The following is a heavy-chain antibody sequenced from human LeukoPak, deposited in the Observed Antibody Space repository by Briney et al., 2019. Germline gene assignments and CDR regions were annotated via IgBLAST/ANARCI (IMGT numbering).Heavy chain of an antibody. J-gene: IGHJ4*02. Sequence: SETLSLTCTVSGGSIGSHYWSWIRQPPGKGLEWIGYIYYSGSTNYNPSLKSRVTISVDTSKNQFSLKLSSVTAADTAVYYCARAISGSYSQFDYWGQGTLVTVSS. CDR1: GGSIGSHY. V-gene: IGHV4-59*11. CDR2: IYYSGST. D-gene: IGHD1-26*01. CDR3: ARAISGSYSQFDY.